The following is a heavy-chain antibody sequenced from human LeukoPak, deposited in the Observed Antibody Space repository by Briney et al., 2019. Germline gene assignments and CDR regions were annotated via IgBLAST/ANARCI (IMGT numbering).Heavy chain of an antibody. V-gene: IGHV4-59*01. CDR2: IYYSGST. J-gene: IGHJ4*02. Sequence: SETLSLTCTVSGGSISSYYWSWIRQPPGKGLEWIGYIYYSGSTNYNPSLKSRVTISVDTSKNQFSLKLSSVTAADTAVYYCASSYDSSGFGSIDYWGQGTLVTVSS. D-gene: IGHD3-22*01. CDR1: GGSISSYY. CDR3: ASSYDSSGFGSIDY.